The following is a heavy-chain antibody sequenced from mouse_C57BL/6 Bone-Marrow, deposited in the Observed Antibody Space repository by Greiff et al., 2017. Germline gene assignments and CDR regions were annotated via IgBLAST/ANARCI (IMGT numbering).Heavy chain of an antibody. J-gene: IGHJ1*03. V-gene: IGHV5-9*01. D-gene: IGHD1-1*01. CDR3: SRQVTTVLATKYFDV. CDR1: GFTFSSYT. Sequence: EVKLMESGGGLVKPGGSLKLSCAASGFTFSSYTMSWVRQTPEKRLQWVAAISGGGGNTYYPDSVKGRFTISRDTDKNILYLQMSSLRSEDTALYYCSRQVTTVLATKYFDVWGTGTTVTVSS. CDR2: ISGGGGNT.